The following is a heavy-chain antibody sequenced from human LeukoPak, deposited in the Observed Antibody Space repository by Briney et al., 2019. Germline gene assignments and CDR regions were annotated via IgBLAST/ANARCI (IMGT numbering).Heavy chain of an antibody. CDR3: ARVTGRDAFDI. CDR2: INPSGGST. CDR1: GYTFTSYY. Sequence: ASVKVSCKASGYTFTSYYMHWVRQAPGQGLEWMGIINPSGGSTSYAQKFQGRVTMTRDMSTSTVYMELSSLRSEDTAVYYCARVTGRDAFDIWGQGTMVTVSS. J-gene: IGHJ3*02. D-gene: IGHD7-27*01. V-gene: IGHV1-46*01.